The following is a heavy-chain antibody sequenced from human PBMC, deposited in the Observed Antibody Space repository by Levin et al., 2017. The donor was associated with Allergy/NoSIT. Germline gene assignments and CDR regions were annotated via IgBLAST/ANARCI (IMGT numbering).Heavy chain of an antibody. Sequence: ASVKVSCKASGYTFTTNAITWVRQVPGQGLEWVGWISTYDGDTAYAQKFQGRVALTRDRSTSTAYMEVTSLRSDDAALYYCAFQHGYQWSWFDPWGQGTLVTVSS. J-gene: IGHJ5*02. CDR1: GYTFTTNA. CDR3: AFQHGYQWSWFDP. CDR2: ISTYDGDT. D-gene: IGHD2-15*01. V-gene: IGHV1-18*04.